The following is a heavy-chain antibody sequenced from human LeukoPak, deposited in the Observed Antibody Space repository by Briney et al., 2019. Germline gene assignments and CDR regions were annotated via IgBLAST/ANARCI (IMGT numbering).Heavy chain of an antibody. CDR2: IYPGDSDT. CDR3: ARFRCGGDCHSDF. CDR1: GYSFTDYW. J-gene: IGHJ4*02. Sequence: GESLKISCKGSGYSFTDYWIGWVRQMPGKGLEWMGIIYPGDSDTRYSPSFQGQVSISADKSISTAYLQWSSLKASDTAIYYCARFRCGGDCHSDFWGQGTLVTVAS. V-gene: IGHV5-51*01. D-gene: IGHD2-21*02.